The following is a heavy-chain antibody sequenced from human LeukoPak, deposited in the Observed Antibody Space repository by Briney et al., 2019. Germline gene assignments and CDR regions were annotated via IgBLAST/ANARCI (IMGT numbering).Heavy chain of an antibody. D-gene: IGHD3-22*01. Sequence: ASVKVSCKASGYTFTGYYMHWVRQAPGQGLEWMGWINPNSGGTNYAQKFQGRVTMTRDTSISTAYMELSRLRSDDTAVYYCARANTIYDSSGYGSVGDFDYWGQGTLVTVSS. CDR3: ARANTIYDSSGYGSVGDFDY. V-gene: IGHV1-2*02. J-gene: IGHJ4*02. CDR2: INPNSGGT. CDR1: GYTFTGYY.